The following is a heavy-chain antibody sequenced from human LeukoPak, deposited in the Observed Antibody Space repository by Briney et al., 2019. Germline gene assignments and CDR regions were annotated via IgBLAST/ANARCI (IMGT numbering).Heavy chain of an antibody. V-gene: IGHV4-59*01. CDR1: GGSISGYH. D-gene: IGHD6-6*01. CDR2: IYYSGSS. Sequence: SETLSLTCNVSGGSISGYHWSWIRQPPGKGLEWLGYIYYSGSSNYNPSLKSRVTMSADTSKNQFSLKLSSVTAADTAVYYCARDGPIAARPGRVTYNNYFDYWGQGTLVTVSS. CDR3: ARDGPIAARPGRVTYNNYFDY. J-gene: IGHJ4*02.